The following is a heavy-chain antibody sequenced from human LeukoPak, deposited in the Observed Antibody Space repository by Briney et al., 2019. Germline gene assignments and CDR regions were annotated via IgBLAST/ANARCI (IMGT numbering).Heavy chain of an antibody. Sequence: ASVKVSCKASGYTFTSYYMHWVRQAPGQGLEWMGIINPSGGSTSYAQEFQDRVTMTTDASTNTIYLELRSLRSDDTAVYYCARDERFLEWPTDNYYYGMDVWGQGTTVTVSS. CDR2: INPSGGST. D-gene: IGHD3-3*01. V-gene: IGHV1-46*01. J-gene: IGHJ6*02. CDR1: GYTFTSYY. CDR3: ARDERFLEWPTDNYYYGMDV.